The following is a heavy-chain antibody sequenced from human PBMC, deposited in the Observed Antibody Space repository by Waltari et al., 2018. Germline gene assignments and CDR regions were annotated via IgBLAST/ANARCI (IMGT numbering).Heavy chain of an antibody. CDR2: IRFDGGQK. D-gene: IGHD3-16*02. CDR3: ATQASISSPSF. V-gene: IGHV3-30*02. Sequence: QVQLVDSGAGVVLPGGATRHACPQSGLLFSRQDMNWGRRAPGWGLEWVSLIRFDGGQKFYADTVKGRFTVSRDNSRDTLYLHMESLRSGDTATYFCATQASISSPSFWGRGTLVTVSS. CDR1: GLLFSRQD. J-gene: IGHJ4*02.